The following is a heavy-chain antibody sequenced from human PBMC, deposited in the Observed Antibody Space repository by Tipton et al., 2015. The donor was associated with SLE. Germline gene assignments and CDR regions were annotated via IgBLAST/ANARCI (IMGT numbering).Heavy chain of an antibody. CDR1: GFTFSTYD. Sequence: SLRLSCAASGFTFSTYDMHWVRQVTGKGLEWVSAIGTAGDTYYPGSVQGRFTISRDNAKNSLYLQMNSLRVEDTAVYFCAGDDYASGITWGQGTLVTVSS. D-gene: IGHD3-10*01. J-gene: IGHJ5*02. CDR3: AGDDYASGIT. V-gene: IGHV3-13*01. CDR2: IGTAGDT.